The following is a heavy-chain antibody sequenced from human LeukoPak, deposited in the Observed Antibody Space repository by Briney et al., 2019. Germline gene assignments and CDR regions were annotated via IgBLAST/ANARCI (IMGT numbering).Heavy chain of an antibody. CDR1: GFTFSNYW. V-gene: IGHV3-7*01. D-gene: IGHD3-16*01. CDR3: ARGLNTSPGVDY. J-gene: IGHJ4*02. CDR2: IKEDGSQK. Sequence: GGSLRLSCAASGFTFSNYWMNWVRQAPGKGLEWVANIKEDGSQKYYVHSVKGRFTSSRDNAKNSVYLQMSSLRDADTAVSYCARGLNTSPGVDYWGQGTLVVVSS.